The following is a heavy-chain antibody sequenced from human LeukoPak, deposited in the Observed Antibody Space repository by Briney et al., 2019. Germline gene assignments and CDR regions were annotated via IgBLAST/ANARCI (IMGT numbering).Heavy chain of an antibody. Sequence: PSETLSLTCAVYGGSFSGYYWSWIRQPPGKGLEWIGEINHSGSTNYNPSLKSRVTISVDTSKNQFSLELSSVTAADTAVYYCARGPRALGYCSSTSCYRPYYYYYGMDVWGKGTTVTVSS. CDR1: GGSFSGYY. D-gene: IGHD2-2*01. CDR2: INHSGST. CDR3: ARGPRALGYCSSTSCYRPYYYYYGMDV. J-gene: IGHJ6*04. V-gene: IGHV4-34*01.